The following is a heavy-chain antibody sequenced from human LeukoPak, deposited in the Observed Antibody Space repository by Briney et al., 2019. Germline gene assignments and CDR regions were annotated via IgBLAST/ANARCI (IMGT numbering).Heavy chain of an antibody. D-gene: IGHD2-8*01. CDR1: GGSFSGYY. Sequence: SETLSLTCAVYGGSFSGYYWSWIRQPPGKGLEWIGEINHSGSTNYNPSLKSRVTISVDTSKNQFSLKLSSVTAADTAVYYCARYYCTNGVCWDDAFDIWGQGTMVTVSS. V-gene: IGHV4-34*01. J-gene: IGHJ3*02. CDR2: INHSGST. CDR3: ARYYCTNGVCWDDAFDI.